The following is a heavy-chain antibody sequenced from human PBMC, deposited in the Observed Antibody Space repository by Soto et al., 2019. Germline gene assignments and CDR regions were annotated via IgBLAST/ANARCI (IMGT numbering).Heavy chain of an antibody. V-gene: IGHV1-24*01. D-gene: IGHD2-15*01. CDR2: FDPEDGET. CDR1: GYTLTELS. CDR3: AGTYCSGGSCSLMHNWFDP. Sequence: ASVKVSCKVSGYTLTELSMHWVRQAPGKGLEWMGGFDPEDGETIYAQKFQGRVTMTEDTSTDTAYMELSSLRSEDTAVYYCAGTYCSGGSCSLMHNWFDPWGQGTLVTVSS. J-gene: IGHJ5*02.